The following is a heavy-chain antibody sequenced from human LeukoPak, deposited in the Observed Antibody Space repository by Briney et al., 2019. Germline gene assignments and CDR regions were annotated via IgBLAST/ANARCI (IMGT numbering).Heavy chain of an antibody. J-gene: IGHJ6*03. Sequence: GGSLRLSCPSSGFTVSSNFMRAGRQAPGKGLEWVSVIYSGGTTYYADSVKGRFTIFREHYKNSLYLQMSSRRAEDTDIYYCHRDRDGNNYMDVWGKGTTVTVSS. D-gene: IGHD1/OR15-1a*01. CDR1: GFTVSSNF. V-gene: IGHV3-53*01. CDR2: IYSGGTT. CDR3: HRDRDGNNYMDV.